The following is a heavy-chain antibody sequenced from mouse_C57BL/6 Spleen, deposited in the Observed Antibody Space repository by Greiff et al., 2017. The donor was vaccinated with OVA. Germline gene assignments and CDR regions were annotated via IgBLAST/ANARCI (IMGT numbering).Heavy chain of an antibody. CDR2: ILPGSGST. CDR1: GYTFTGYW. CDR3: ARVYSNYGKDY. Sequence: QVQLQQSGAELMKPGASVKLSCKATGYTFTGYWIEWVKQRPGHGLEWIGEILPGSGSTNYNEKFKGKATFTADTSSNTAYMQLSSPTTEDSAIYYCARVYSNYGKDYWGQGTTLTVSS. D-gene: IGHD2-5*01. J-gene: IGHJ2*01. V-gene: IGHV1-9*01.